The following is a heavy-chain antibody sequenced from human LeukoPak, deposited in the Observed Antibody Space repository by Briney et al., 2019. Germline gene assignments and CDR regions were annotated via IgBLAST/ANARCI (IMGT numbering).Heavy chain of an antibody. Sequence: PGGSLRLSCAASGFTFSNAWMSWVRQAPGKGLEWVGRIKSKTHGGTTDYAAPVKGRFTISRDDSKNTLYLQMNSLKTEDTAVYYCTTVGYCSSTSCYTDHPDYWGQGTLVTVSS. V-gene: IGHV3-15*01. CDR1: GFTFSNAW. CDR2: IKSKTHGGTT. J-gene: IGHJ4*02. CDR3: TTVGYCSSTSCYTDHPDY. D-gene: IGHD2-2*02.